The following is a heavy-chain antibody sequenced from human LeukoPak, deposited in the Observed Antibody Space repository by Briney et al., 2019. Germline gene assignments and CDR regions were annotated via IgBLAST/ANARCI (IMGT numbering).Heavy chain of an antibody. CDR2: INHSGST. D-gene: IGHD4-17*01. CDR1: GGSFSGYY. V-gene: IGHV4-34*01. Sequence: SETLSLTCAVYGGSFSGYYWSWIRQPPGKGLEWIGEINHSGSTNYNPSLKSRVTISVDTSKNQFSLKLSSVTAADTAVYYCARLFIDYAFLYYFDYWGQGTLVTVSS. J-gene: IGHJ4*02. CDR3: ARLFIDYAFLYYFDY.